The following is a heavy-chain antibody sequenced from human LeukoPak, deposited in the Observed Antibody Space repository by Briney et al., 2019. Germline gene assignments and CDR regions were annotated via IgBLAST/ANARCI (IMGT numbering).Heavy chain of an antibody. CDR1: GFTFSSYG. CDR3: AKGYCSSTSCYKSYFDY. Sequence: GGSLRLSRAASGFTFSSYGMHWVRQAPGKGLEWVAVISYDGSNKYYADSVKGRSTISRDNSKNTLYLQMNSLRAEDTAVYYCAKGYCSSTSCYKSYFDYWGQGTLVTVSS. V-gene: IGHV3-30*18. D-gene: IGHD2-2*02. CDR2: ISYDGSNK. J-gene: IGHJ4*02.